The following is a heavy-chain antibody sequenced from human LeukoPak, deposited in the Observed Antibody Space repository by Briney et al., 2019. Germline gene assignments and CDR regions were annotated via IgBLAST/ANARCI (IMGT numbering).Heavy chain of an antibody. CDR1: GGTFSSYA. Sequence: ASVKVSCKASGGTFSSYAISWVRQAPGQGLEWMGIINSSGGSTSHAQKFQGRVTMTRDMSTSTVYMELSSLGSEDTAVYYCARALYSGSYWNVDYWGQGTLVTVSS. D-gene: IGHD1-26*01. J-gene: IGHJ4*02. CDR2: INSSGGST. CDR3: ARALYSGSYWNVDY. V-gene: IGHV1-46*01.